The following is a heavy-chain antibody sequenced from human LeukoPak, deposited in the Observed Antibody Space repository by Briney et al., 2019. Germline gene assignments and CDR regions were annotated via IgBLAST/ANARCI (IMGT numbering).Heavy chain of an antibody. Sequence: GESLKISCKGSGYSFADSWVAWVRQMPGKGLEWMAIIYPGDSDTRYSPSFEGQVTISADKSISTAYLQWSSLKASDTAMYYCARRGGFGELLEPHAFDIWGQGTMVTVSS. J-gene: IGHJ3*02. D-gene: IGHD3-10*01. CDR3: ARRGGFGELLEPHAFDI. V-gene: IGHV5-51*01. CDR1: GYSFADSW. CDR2: IYPGDSDT.